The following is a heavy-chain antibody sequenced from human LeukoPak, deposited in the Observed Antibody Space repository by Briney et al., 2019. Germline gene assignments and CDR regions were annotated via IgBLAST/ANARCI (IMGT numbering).Heavy chain of an antibody. CDR1: GFTFSRYW. Sequence: GGSLRLSCAASGFTFSRYWMSWVRQAPGKGLEWVANIKQDGSEKYYVDSVKGRFTISRDNAKNSLYLQMNSLRAEDTAVYYCAKEIPDYWGQGTLVTVSS. CDR2: IKQDGSEK. V-gene: IGHV3-7*01. J-gene: IGHJ4*02. CDR3: AKEIPDY. D-gene: IGHD2-21*01.